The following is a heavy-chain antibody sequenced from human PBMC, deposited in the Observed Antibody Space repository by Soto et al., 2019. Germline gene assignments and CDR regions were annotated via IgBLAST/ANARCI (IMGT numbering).Heavy chain of an antibody. D-gene: IGHD6-13*01. CDR1: GGTFSSYA. Sequence: SVKVSCKASGGTFSSYAISWVRQAPGQGLEWMGGIIPIFGTANYAQKFQGRVTITADESTSTAYMELSSLRSEDTAVYYCGSPHGSSWEYYYYGMDVWGQGTTVTVSS. CDR3: GSPHGSSWEYYYYGMDV. J-gene: IGHJ6*02. CDR2: IIPIFGTA. V-gene: IGHV1-69*13.